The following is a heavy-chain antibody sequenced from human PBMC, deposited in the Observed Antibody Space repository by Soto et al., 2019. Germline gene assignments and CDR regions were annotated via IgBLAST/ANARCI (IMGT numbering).Heavy chain of an antibody. CDR3: VKEAYCGGDCYSPEYFQH. J-gene: IGHJ1*01. D-gene: IGHD2-21*02. V-gene: IGHV3-64D*06. Sequence: GGSLRLSWSASGFTFSSYAMHWVRQAPGKGLEYVSAISSNGGSTYYADSVKGRFTISRDNSKNTLYLQMSSLRAEDTAVYYCVKEAYCGGDCYSPEYFQHWGQGTLVTVSS. CDR1: GFTFSSYA. CDR2: ISSNGGST.